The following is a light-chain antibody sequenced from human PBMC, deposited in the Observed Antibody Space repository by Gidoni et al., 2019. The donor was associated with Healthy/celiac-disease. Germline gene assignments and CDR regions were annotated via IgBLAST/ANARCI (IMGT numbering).Light chain of an antibody. CDR2: GKN. Sequence: SSELTQDPAVSVALGQPVRITCQVDSLRSYYARWYQQKPGQAPVLVIYGKNNRPSGIPDRFSGSSSGNTASLTITGAQAEDEADYYCNSRDSSGNHLEWVFGGGTKLTVL. J-gene: IGLJ3*02. CDR3: NSRDSSGNHLEWV. V-gene: IGLV3-19*01. CDR1: SLRSYY.